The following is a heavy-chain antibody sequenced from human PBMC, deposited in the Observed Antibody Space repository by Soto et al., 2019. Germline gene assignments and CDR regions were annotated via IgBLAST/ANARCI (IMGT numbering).Heavy chain of an antibody. J-gene: IGHJ4*02. Sequence: QVQLVQSGAEVKKPGASVKVSCKASGYAFTSYGICWVRHAPGQGLEWMGWINAYNGNTNYAQNLQGRLTMTTDTSTSSAYMELRSLRSDDTAVYYCARDRFGVDYWGQGTLVTVSS. D-gene: IGHD3-16*01. CDR3: ARDRFGVDY. V-gene: IGHV1-18*01. CDR1: GYAFTSYG. CDR2: INAYNGNT.